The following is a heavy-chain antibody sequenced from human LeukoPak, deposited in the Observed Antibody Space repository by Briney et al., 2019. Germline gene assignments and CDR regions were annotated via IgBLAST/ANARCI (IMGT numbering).Heavy chain of an antibody. CDR3: AREGTSGTHLNWFDP. Sequence: SETLSLTCGVSGGSITTTNFWSWVRPPPGGGLEWIGEMSLRGRTQYKPSLKRRVNISIDESKHHLYLSLASVTAADTAVYYCAREGTSGTHLNWFDPWGQGTLVTVSS. V-gene: IGHV4-4*02. D-gene: IGHD1-1*01. CDR1: GGSITTTNF. J-gene: IGHJ5*02. CDR2: MSLRGRT.